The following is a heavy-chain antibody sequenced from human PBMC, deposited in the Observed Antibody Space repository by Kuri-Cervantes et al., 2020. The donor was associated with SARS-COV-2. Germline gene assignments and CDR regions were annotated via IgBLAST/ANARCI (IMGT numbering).Heavy chain of an antibody. Sequence: GSLRLSCTVSGGSISSSSYYWGWIRQPPGKGLEWIGSIYYSGSTYYNPSLKSRVTISVDTSKNQFSLKLSSVTAADTAVYYCARDVYCSGGSCYSFGMDVWGKGTTVTVSS. V-gene: IGHV4-39*02. J-gene: IGHJ6*04. CDR2: IYYSGST. CDR1: GGSISSSSYY. D-gene: IGHD2-15*01. CDR3: ARDVYCSGGSCYSFGMDV.